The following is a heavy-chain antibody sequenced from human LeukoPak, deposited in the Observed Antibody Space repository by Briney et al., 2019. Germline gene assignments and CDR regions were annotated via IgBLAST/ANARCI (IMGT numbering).Heavy chain of an antibody. D-gene: IGHD3-22*01. J-gene: IGHJ5*02. CDR3: ARGGGRYYYDSSGYYGP. CDR1: GGSFSGYY. CDR2: INHSGST. Sequence: PSETLSLTCAVYGGSFSGYYWSWIRQPPGKGLEWIGEINHSGSTNYNPFLKSRVTISVDTSKNQFSLKLSSVTAADTAVYYCARGGGRYYYDSSGYYGPWGQGTLVTVSS. V-gene: IGHV4-34*01.